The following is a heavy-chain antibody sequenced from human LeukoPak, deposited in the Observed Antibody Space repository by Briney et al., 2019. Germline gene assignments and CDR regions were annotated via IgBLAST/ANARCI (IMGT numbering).Heavy chain of an antibody. J-gene: IGHJ3*02. D-gene: IGHD5-18*01. Sequence: PGGSLRLSCAASGFTFDDYAMHWVRQAPGKGLEWVSGISWNSGSIGYADSVKGRFTISRDNAKNSLYLQMNSLRAEDTALYYCAKDIRFAQLWLAAFDIWGQGTMVTVSS. CDR2: ISWNSGSI. V-gene: IGHV3-9*01. CDR3: AKDIRFAQLWLAAFDI. CDR1: GFTFDDYA.